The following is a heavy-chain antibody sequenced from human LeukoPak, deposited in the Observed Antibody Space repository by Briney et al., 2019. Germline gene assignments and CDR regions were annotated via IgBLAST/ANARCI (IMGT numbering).Heavy chain of an antibody. V-gene: IGHV3-21*01. J-gene: IGHJ5*02. Sequence: PGGSLRLSCSASGFTFSSYSMNWVRQAPGKGLEWVSSISSSSYIYYADSVKGRFTISRDNAKNSLYLQMNSLRAEDTAVYYCARVASTVTATGWFDPWGQGTLVTVSS. CDR2: ISSSSYI. CDR3: ARVASTVTATGWFDP. D-gene: IGHD4-17*01. CDR1: GFTFSSYS.